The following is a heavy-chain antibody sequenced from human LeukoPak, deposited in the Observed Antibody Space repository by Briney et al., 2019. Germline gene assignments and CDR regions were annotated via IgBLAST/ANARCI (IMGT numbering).Heavy chain of an antibody. CDR1: GGSISSYY. V-gene: IGHV4-4*07. D-gene: IGHD3-22*01. Sequence: SETLSLTCTVSGGSISSYYWSWIRQPAGKGLEWIGRIYTSGSTNYNPSLKSGVTMSVDTSKNQFSLKLSSVTAADTAVYYCARDGYDSSGYHYYFDYWGQGTLVTVSS. CDR3: ARDGYDSSGYHYYFDY. J-gene: IGHJ4*02. CDR2: IYTSGST.